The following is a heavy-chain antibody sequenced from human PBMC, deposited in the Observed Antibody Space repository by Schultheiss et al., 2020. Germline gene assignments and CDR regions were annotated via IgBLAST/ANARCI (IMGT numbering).Heavy chain of an antibody. V-gene: IGHV4-34*01. D-gene: IGHD3-10*01. J-gene: IGHJ4*02. Sequence: SETLSLTCAVSGGSISSYYWGWIRQPPGKGLEWIGEINHSGSTNYNPSLKSRVTISVDTSKNQFSLKLSSVTAADTAVYYCARGMVRGAPAYFDYWGQGTLVTVSS. CDR1: GGSISSYY. CDR3: ARGMVRGAPAYFDY. CDR2: INHSGST.